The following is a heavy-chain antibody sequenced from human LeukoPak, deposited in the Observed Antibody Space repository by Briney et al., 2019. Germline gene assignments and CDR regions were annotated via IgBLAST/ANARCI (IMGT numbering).Heavy chain of an antibody. CDR1: GFTFSDYY. J-gene: IGHJ6*02. CDR3: ARDLDYYGMDV. CDR2: VSSSGSTI. Sequence: GGSLRLSCAASGFTFSDYYMSWTRQAPGKGLEWVSYVSSSGSTIYYADSVKGRFTISRDNAKNSLYLQMNSLRAEDTAVYYCARDLDYYGMDVWGQGTTVTVSS. V-gene: IGHV3-11*01.